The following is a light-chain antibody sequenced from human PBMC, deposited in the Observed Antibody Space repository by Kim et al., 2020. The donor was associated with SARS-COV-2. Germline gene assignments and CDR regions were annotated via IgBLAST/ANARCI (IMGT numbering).Light chain of an antibody. CDR1: QCRLRINKYYY. J-gene: IGKJ2*01. Sequence: PACISCRSTQCRLRINKYYYLDWYLQKPGQSPQLLIYVGSKRASGVPDRFSGSGSGTDFTLKISRVETEDVGFYYCMQALQTPYTFGQGTKLEI. CDR3: MQALQTPYT. CDR2: VGS. V-gene: IGKV2-28*01.